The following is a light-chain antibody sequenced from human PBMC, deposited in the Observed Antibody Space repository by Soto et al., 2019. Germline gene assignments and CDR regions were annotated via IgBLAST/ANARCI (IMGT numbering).Light chain of an antibody. J-gene: IGKJ5*01. CDR2: AAA. CDR1: QNIERY. V-gene: IGKV1-39*01. CDR3: QQLHGYPIT. Sequence: DIQMTQSPSSLSASIGDTITISCRASQNIERYLNWYQKKEGRAPQLLMFAAANLESGVPSRFRGSGSGTDFTLTISSLQPEDFATYYCQQLHGYPITFGQGTRLEIK.